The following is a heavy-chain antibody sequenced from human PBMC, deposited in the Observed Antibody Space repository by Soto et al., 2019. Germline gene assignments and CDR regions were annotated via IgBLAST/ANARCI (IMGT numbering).Heavy chain of an antibody. D-gene: IGHD3-22*01. CDR1: GFTFSSYG. Sequence: QVQLVESGGGVVQPGRSLRLSCAASGFTFSSYGMHWVRQAPGKGLEWVAVISYDGSNKYYADSVKGRFTISRDNSKNTVFLQMNSLKAEDTALYYCVKHPLLYDSRPDGASHILGQGTIITVSS. CDR2: ISYDGSNK. CDR3: VKHPLLYDSRPDGASHI. V-gene: IGHV3-30*18. J-gene: IGHJ3*02.